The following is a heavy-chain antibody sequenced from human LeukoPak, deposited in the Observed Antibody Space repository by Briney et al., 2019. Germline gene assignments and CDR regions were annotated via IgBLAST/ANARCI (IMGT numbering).Heavy chain of an antibody. CDR2: INPNSGSA. J-gene: IGHJ4*02. V-gene: IGHV1-46*01. CDR1: GYTFTSYY. D-gene: IGHD1-26*01. CDR3: ASFRELAIY. Sequence: ASVMVSCKASGYTFTSYYMHWLRQAPGQGLEWVGIINPNSGSANYAQKFQGRVTMTRDTSTSTVYMDLSSLRSEDTAVYYCASFRELAIYWGQGTLVTVSS.